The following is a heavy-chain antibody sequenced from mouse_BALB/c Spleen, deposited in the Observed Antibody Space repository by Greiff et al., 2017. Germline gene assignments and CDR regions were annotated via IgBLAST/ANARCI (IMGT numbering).Heavy chain of an antibody. CDR3: ARGGYYDYAMDY. J-gene: IGHJ4*01. Sequence: EVKLMESGGGLVQPGGSLKLSCAASGFTFSSYGMSWVRQTPDKRLELVATINSNGGSTYYPDSVKGRFTISRDNAKNTLYLQMSSLKSEDTAMYYCARGGYYDYAMDYWGQGTSVTVSS. CDR1: GFTFSSYG. CDR2: INSNGGST. V-gene: IGHV5-6-3*01. D-gene: IGHD2-3*01.